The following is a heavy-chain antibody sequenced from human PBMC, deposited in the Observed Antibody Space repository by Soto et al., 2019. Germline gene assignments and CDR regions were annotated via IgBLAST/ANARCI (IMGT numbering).Heavy chain of an antibody. J-gene: IGHJ6*01. D-gene: IGHD6-25*01. Sequence: QVQLVESGGGVVQPGRSLRLSCAASGFTFSSYGMHWVRQAPGKGLEWVAVISYDGSNKYYADSVKGRFTISRDNPKNPLYLQMNSLRAEDTAVYYCAKDRRPNYDHGMDVW. CDR2: ISYDGSNK. CDR3: AKDRRPNYDHGMDV. V-gene: IGHV3-30*18. CDR1: GFTFSSYG.